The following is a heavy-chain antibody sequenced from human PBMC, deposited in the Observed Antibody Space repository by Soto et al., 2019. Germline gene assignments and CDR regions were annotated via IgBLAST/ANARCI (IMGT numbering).Heavy chain of an antibody. D-gene: IGHD1-26*01. CDR3: ASAGLGDGFDS. V-gene: IGHV4-61*01. J-gene: IGHJ5*01. Sequence: QVQLQESGPGLVKPSETLSLTCTVSVGSVSSGSYYWSWIRQPPGKGLEWIGYIYYSGSTKYNPAFKSRVTISVDPSNSKFSLKLSSVTAADTAGYYCASAGLGDGFDSGGQGTLVTVSS. CDR2: IYYSGST. CDR1: VGSVSSGSYY.